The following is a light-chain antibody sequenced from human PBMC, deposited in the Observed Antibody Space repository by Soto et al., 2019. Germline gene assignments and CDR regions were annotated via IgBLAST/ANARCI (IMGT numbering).Light chain of an antibody. J-gene: IGLJ1*01. CDR3: SSYTTTDTDV. V-gene: IGLV2-14*01. CDR1: TSDLAGYNY. CDR2: EVI. Sequence: QSVLTQPASVSGSPGQSITISCTGTTSDLAGYNYVSWYQQYPGKAPKLMIYEVINRSSGVSNRFSGSKSANSASLTISGLQAEDEADYYCSSYTTTDTDVFGTGTKVTVL.